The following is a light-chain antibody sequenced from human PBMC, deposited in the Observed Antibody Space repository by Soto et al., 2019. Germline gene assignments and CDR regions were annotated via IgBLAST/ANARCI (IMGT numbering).Light chain of an antibody. CDR2: EVT. V-gene: IGLV2-8*01. Sequence: QSALTQPPSASGSPGQSVTIPCTGTSSDVGGYNYVAWYQQHPGKAPKLMIYEVTKRPSGVPDRFSGSKSGNTASLTVSGLQAEDEAEYYCSSYAGTNNVVFGGGTKLTVL. CDR1: SSDVGGYNY. J-gene: IGLJ2*01. CDR3: SSYAGTNNVV.